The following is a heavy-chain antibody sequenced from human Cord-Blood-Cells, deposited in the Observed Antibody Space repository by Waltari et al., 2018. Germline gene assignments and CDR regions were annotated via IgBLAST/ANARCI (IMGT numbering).Heavy chain of an antibody. Sequence: QLQLQESGPGLVKPSETLSLTCTASGGSISSSSYYWGWIRQPPGKGLEWIGSIYYSGSTYYNPSLKSRVTISVDTSKNQFSLKLSSVTAADTAVYYCARLTYYDFWSGYYFDYWGQGTLVTVSS. CDR3: ARLTYYDFWSGYYFDY. CDR1: GGSISSSSYY. J-gene: IGHJ4*02. CDR2: IYYSGST. V-gene: IGHV4-39*01. D-gene: IGHD3-3*01.